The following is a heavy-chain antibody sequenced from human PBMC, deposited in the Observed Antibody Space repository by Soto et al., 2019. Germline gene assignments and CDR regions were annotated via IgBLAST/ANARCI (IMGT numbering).Heavy chain of an antibody. D-gene: IGHD3-16*01. Sequence: PSETLSLTCSVSGAAVSGGGQYWNWVRQLPGKGLEWIGNIYYIGSPDYNPSLKSRVTISLDTSKNQFSLELISVTAADTAVYYCARERVLGDGGGFDVWGQGTTVTVSS. CDR1: GAAVSGGGQY. CDR3: ARERVLGDGGGFDV. J-gene: IGHJ6*02. V-gene: IGHV4-31*03. CDR2: IYYIGSP.